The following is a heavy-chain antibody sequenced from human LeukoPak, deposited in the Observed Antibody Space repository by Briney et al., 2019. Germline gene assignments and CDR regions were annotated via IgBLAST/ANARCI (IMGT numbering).Heavy chain of an antibody. CDR3: ARGDTVLMVYGSLFDP. V-gene: IGHV4-34*01. Sequence: SETLSLTCAVYGGSFSGYYWSWIRQPPGKGLEWIGEINHSGSTNYNPSLKSRVTISVDTSKNQFSLKLSSVTAADTAVYYCARGDTVLMVYGSLFDPWGQGTLVTVSS. CDR1: GGSFSGYY. J-gene: IGHJ5*02. D-gene: IGHD2-8*01. CDR2: INHSGST.